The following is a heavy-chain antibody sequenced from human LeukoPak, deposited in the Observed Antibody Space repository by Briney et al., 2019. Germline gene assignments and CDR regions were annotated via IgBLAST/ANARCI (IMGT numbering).Heavy chain of an antibody. CDR2: ISSSGSTI. Sequence: PGGALRLSCAASGFTFSDYYMSWIRRAPGKGLEWVSYISSSGSTIYYADSVKGRFTISRDNSKNTLYLQMNSLRVEDTAVYYCARDRGVTPRRNYFDYWGQGSLVAVSS. J-gene: IGHJ4*02. V-gene: IGHV3-11*01. CDR1: GFTFSDYY. D-gene: IGHD2-8*01. CDR3: ARDRGVTPRRNYFDY.